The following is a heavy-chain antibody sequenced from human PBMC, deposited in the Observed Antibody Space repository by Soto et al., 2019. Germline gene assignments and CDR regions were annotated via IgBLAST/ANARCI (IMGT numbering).Heavy chain of an antibody. CDR1: GFTFSSSA. V-gene: IGHV3-23*01. J-gene: IGHJ4*02. D-gene: IGHD6-6*01. CDR3: AKSITARPFDY. CDR2: ISGSGGNT. Sequence: PGGSLRLSCTASGFTFSSSAMSWVRQAPGKGLEWVSAISGSGGNTYYADSVKGRFTISRDNSKNTLYLQMNSLRAEDTAVYYCAKSITARPFDYWGQGALVTVSS.